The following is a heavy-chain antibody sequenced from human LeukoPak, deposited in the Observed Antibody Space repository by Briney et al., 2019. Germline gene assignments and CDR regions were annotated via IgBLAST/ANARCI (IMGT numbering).Heavy chain of an antibody. Sequence: ASVKVSCKASGYTFTGYYMHWVRQAPGQGLEWMGWINPNSGGTNYAQKFQGWVTMTRDTSISTAYMELSRLRSDDTAVYYCARDQGVVVPAATYYYYYGMDVWGQGTTVTVSS. CDR1: GYTFTGYY. V-gene: IGHV1-2*04. D-gene: IGHD2-2*01. J-gene: IGHJ6*02. CDR3: ARDQGVVVPAATYYYYYGMDV. CDR2: INPNSGGT.